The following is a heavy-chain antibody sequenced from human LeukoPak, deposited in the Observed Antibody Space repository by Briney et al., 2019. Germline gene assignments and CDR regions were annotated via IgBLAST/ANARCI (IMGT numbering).Heavy chain of an antibody. CDR3: AKNGVSGSYIFDY. J-gene: IGHJ4*02. V-gene: IGHV3-23*01. Sequence: GGSLRLSCAASGFTFINYAMSWVRQAPGKGLEWVSAISGSGGSTYYADSVKGRFTISRDKSKNTLYLQMNSLRAEDTAVYYCAKNGVSGSYIFDYWGQGTLATVSS. CDR2: ISGSGGST. CDR1: GFTFINYA. D-gene: IGHD3-16*01.